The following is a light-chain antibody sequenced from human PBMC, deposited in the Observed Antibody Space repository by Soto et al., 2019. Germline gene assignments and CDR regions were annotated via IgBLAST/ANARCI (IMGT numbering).Light chain of an antibody. Sequence: DIQMTQSPSSLSASVGDRVTITCRASQGISNYLAWYQQKPGKVPKLLIYAASTLQSGVPSRFSGSGSGTDFTLTISSPQPEDVATYYCQKDNSGAGLTFGGGTKVEIK. CDR3: QKDNSGAGLT. CDR2: AAS. CDR1: QGISNY. J-gene: IGKJ4*01. V-gene: IGKV1-27*01.